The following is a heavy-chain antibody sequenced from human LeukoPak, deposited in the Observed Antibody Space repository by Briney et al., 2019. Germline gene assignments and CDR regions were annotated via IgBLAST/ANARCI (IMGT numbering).Heavy chain of an antibody. J-gene: IGHJ4*02. CDR2: ISSSSSYI. CDR3: ARDYDMDYYDSSGYYGNFDY. V-gene: IGHV3-21*01. CDR1: GFTFSSYA. Sequence: GGSLRLSCAASGFTFSSYAMSWVRQAPGKGLEWVSSISSSSSYIYYADSVKGRFTISRDNAKNSLYLQMNSLRAEDTAVYYCARDYDMDYYDSSGYYGNFDYWGQGTLVTVSS. D-gene: IGHD3-22*01.